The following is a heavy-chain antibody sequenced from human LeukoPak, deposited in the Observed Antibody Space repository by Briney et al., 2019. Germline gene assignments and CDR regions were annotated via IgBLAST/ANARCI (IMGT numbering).Heavy chain of an antibody. D-gene: IGHD2-2*01. Sequence: SETLSLTCAVYGGSFSGYYWSWIRQPPGKGLKWIGEINHSGSTNYNPSLKSRVTISVDTSKNQFSLKLSSVTAADTAVYYCARGRRYCSSTSCYYYWFDPWGQGTLVTVSS. CDR2: INHSGST. CDR1: GGSFSGYY. J-gene: IGHJ5*02. CDR3: ARGRRYCSSTSCYYYWFDP. V-gene: IGHV4-34*01.